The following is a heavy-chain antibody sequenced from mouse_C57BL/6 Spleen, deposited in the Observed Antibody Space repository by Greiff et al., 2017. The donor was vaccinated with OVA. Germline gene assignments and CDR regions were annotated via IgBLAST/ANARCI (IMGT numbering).Heavy chain of an antibody. V-gene: IGHV5-17*01. J-gene: IGHJ3*01. Sequence: EVHLVESGGGLVKPGGSLKLSCAASGFTFSDYGMHWVRQAPEKGLEWVAYISSGSSTIYYADTVKGRFTISRDNAKNTLFLQMTSLRSEDTAMYYCARNYYGSSYSLWFAYWGQGTLVTVSA. D-gene: IGHD1-1*01. CDR3: ARNYYGSSYSLWFAY. CDR1: GFTFSDYG. CDR2: ISSGSSTI.